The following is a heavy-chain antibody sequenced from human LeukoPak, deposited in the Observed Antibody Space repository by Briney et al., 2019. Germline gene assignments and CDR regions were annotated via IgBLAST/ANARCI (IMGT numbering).Heavy chain of an antibody. CDR3: ARDRNYYDSSGPPYYYSALDV. CDR2: IYHSGNT. V-gene: IGHV4-59*01. J-gene: IGHJ6*02. D-gene: IGHD3-22*01. Sequence: SETLSLTWTVSGGSISSYYWSWIRQPPGKGLEWIGYIYHSGNTYYDPSLKSRVTISIHNSKNQFSLKVNSVTAADTAVYYCARDRNYYDSSGPPYYYSALDVWGQGTTVTVSS. CDR1: GGSISSYY.